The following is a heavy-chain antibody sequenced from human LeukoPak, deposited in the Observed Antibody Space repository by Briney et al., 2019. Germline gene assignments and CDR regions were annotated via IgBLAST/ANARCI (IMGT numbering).Heavy chain of an antibody. CDR2: ISGSGGST. V-gene: IGHV3-23*01. D-gene: IGHD3-22*01. Sequence: GGSLRLSCAASGFTFSSYAMSWVRQAPGKGLEWVSAISGSGGSTYYADSVKGRLTISRDNSKNTLYLQMNSLRAGDTAVYYCAKDRITMIVVVYYFDYWGQGTLVTVSS. CDR1: GFTFSSYA. CDR3: AKDRITMIVVVYYFDY. J-gene: IGHJ4*02.